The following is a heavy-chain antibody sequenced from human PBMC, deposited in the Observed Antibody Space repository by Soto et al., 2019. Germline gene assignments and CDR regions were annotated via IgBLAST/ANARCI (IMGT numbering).Heavy chain of an antibody. CDR3: VSYDIAAIVPFFLHDC. J-gene: IGHJ4*02. V-gene: IGHV3-30-3*01. Sequence: PVGSLRLSCAASGFTFSSYDMHWVRQAPGKGLEWVAVISYNGDNKYYADSVKGRFSISRDNSKNTLYLQMSSLRAEDTAMYYCVSYDIAAIVPFFLHDCWGPGTLVTAPQ. CDR1: GFTFSSYD. CDR2: ISYNGDNK. D-gene: IGHD6-25*01.